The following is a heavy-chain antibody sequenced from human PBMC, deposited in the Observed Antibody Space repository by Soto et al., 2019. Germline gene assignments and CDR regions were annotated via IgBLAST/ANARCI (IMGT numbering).Heavy chain of an antibody. CDR2: IHHSGST. J-gene: IGHJ4*02. V-gene: IGHV4-34*01. CDR1: VGSFQGYY. Sequence: SQTQSLTCALYVGSFQGYYWIWIRQSPGKGLEWIGEIHHSGSTKYNPSLKSRVSLSVDTSTKQFSLKMTSMTAADRGVYYCARGVDSWSGYLFWGQGTPVTVSS. D-gene: IGHD3-3*01. CDR3: ARGVDSWSGYLF.